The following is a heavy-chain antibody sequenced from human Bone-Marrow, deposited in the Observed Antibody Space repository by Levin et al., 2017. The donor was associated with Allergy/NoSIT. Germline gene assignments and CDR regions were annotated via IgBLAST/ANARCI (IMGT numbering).Heavy chain of an antibody. CDR3: ARDRGIVVVPAADVDTAMAVFPAVERTYYYYGMDV. V-gene: IGHV1-18*01. J-gene: IGHJ6*02. D-gene: IGHD2-2*01. Sequence: ASVKVSCKASGYTFTSYGISWVRQAPGQGLEWMGWISAYNGNTNYAQKLQGRVTMTTDTSTSTAYMELRSLRSDDTAVYYCARDRGIVVVPAADVDTAMAVFPAVERTYYYYGMDVWGQGTTVTVSS. CDR1: GYTFTSYG. CDR2: ISAYNGNT.